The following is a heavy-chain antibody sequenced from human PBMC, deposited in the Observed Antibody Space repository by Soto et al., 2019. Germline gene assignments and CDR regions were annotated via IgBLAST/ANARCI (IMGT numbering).Heavy chain of an antibody. V-gene: IGHV3-23*01. J-gene: IGHJ4*02. CDR2: ISGSGGST. CDR3: ANVVARVFDY. CDR1: VSTFSRYA. D-gene: IGHD2-15*01. Sequence: GSYPRPSCEPSVSTFSRYAISWVRQAPGKVLERVSAISGSGGSTYYADSAKGRFTISRDNSKNTLYLQMNSLRAEDTAVYYCANVVARVFDYWGQGTLVTVSS.